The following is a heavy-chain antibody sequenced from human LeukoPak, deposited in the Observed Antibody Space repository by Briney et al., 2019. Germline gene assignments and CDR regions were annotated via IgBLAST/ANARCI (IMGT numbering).Heavy chain of an antibody. CDR1: GFTFTDYY. CDR2: ISSSSSTI. J-gene: IGHJ4*02. CDR3: ARVTGYVMEDYFDY. V-gene: IGHV3-11*01. D-gene: IGHD6-13*01. Sequence: PGGSLRLSCAASGFTFTDYYMRWIRQAPGKGLEWVSHISSSSSTIYYVDSVKGRFTISRDNARNTLYLQLNSLRAEDTAVYYCARVTGYVMEDYFDYWGQGTLVTVSS.